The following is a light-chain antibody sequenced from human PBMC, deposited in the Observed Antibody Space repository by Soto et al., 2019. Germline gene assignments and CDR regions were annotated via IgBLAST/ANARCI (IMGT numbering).Light chain of an antibody. Sequence: EIVLTQSPGTLSLSPGERATLSCRASQSVSNNYLAWYQQKPGQAPRLLIYAASSRVTGIPDRFSGSGSGTDFTLTISRLEPEDFAVYYCQRYGSSPLTFGPGTKVDIK. CDR1: QSVSNNY. J-gene: IGKJ3*01. CDR2: AAS. CDR3: QRYGSSPLT. V-gene: IGKV3-20*01.